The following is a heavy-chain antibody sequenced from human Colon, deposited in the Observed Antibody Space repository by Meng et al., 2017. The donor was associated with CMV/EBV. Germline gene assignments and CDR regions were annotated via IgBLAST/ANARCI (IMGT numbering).Heavy chain of an antibody. CDR1: GYTFNSYG. V-gene: IGHV1-18*01. D-gene: IGHD3-22*01. J-gene: IGHJ4*02. CDR3: ATSEHYSSDSSAYFRY. Sequence: ASVKVSCKASGYTFNSYGISWVRQAPGQGLEWMGWISVYNGNTDYAQKVQGRFTMTTDTSTDTAYMELRSLRSDDTAVYYCATSEHYSSDSSAYFRYWGQGTLVTVSS. CDR2: ISVYNGNT.